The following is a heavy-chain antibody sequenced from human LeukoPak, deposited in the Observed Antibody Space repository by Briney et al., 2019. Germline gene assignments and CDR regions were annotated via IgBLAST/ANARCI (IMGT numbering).Heavy chain of an antibody. CDR2: INPNSGGT. CDR1: GYTFTGYY. CDR3: AREDGGTFYYYYYMDV. J-gene: IGHJ6*03. V-gene: IGHV1-2*06. D-gene: IGHD2-15*01. Sequence: GASVKVSCKASGYTFTGYYMHWVRQAPGQGLEWMGRINPNSGGTNYAQKFQGRVTMTRDTSITTAYMELSRLRSDDTAVYYCAREDGGTFYYYYYMDVWGKGTTVTVSS.